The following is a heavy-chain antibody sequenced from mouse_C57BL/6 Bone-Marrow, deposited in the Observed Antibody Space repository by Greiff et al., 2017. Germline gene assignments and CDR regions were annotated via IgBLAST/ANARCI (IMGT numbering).Heavy chain of an antibody. CDR2: IYPGSGST. CDR3: ARSDYDDFSGNYFDY. V-gene: IGHV1-55*01. Sequence: VQLQQPGAELVKPGASVKMSCKASGYTFTSYWITWVKQRPGQGLEWIGDIYPGSGSTNYNEKFKSKATLTVDTSSSTAYMQLSSLTSEDSAVYYCARSDYDDFSGNYFDYWGQGTTLTVSS. J-gene: IGHJ2*01. CDR1: GYTFTSYW. D-gene: IGHD2-3*01.